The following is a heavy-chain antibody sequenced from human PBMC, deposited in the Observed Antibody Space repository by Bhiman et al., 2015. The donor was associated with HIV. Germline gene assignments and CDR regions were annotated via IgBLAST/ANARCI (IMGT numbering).Heavy chain of an antibody. CDR2: ISDDGSNK. J-gene: IGHJ3*02. D-gene: IGHD3-3*01. CDR1: GFTFSSYG. V-gene: IGHV3-30*18. Sequence: VQLVESGGGLVQPGGSLGLSCAASGFTFSSYGMHWVRQAPGKGLEWVAVISDDGSNKYYADSVKGRFTISRDNSKNTLYLQMNSLRAEDTAVYYCAKDLGESENEEWASDYYDFGSDYPGQDPRAVVGAFDIWGQGTMVTVSS. CDR3: AKDLGESENEEWASDYYDFGSDYPGQDPRAVVGAFDI.